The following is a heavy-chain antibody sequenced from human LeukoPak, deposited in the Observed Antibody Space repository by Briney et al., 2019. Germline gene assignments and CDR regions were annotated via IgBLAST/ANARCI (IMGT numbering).Heavy chain of an antibody. V-gene: IGHV4-34*01. Sequence: PSETLSLTCAVYGGSFSGYYWSWIRQPPGKGLEWIGEINHSGSTNYNPSLKSRVTISVDTSKNQFSLKLSSVTAADTAVYYCARADYYYDSSGYYVYDFWGQGTLVTVSS. CDR3: ARADYYYDSSGYYVYDF. CDR2: INHSGST. D-gene: IGHD3-22*01. J-gene: IGHJ4*02. CDR1: GGSFSGYY.